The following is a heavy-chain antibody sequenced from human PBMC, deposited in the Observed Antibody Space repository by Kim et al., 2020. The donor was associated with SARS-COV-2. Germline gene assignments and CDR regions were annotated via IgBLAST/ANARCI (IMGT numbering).Heavy chain of an antibody. CDR1: GGSFSGYY. J-gene: IGHJ5*02. CDR3: ARCPKRRLWWCGWFDP. D-gene: IGHD2-21*01. V-gene: IGHV4-34*01. CDR2: INHSGST. Sequence: SETLSLTCAVYGGSFSGYYWSWIRQPPGKGLEWIGEINHSGSTNYNPSLKSRVTISVDTSKNQFSLKLSSVTAADTAVYYCARCPKRRLWWCGWFDPWGQGTLVTVSS.